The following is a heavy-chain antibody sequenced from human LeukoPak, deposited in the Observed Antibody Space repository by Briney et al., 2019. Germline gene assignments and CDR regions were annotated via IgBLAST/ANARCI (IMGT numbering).Heavy chain of an antibody. D-gene: IGHD3-22*01. CDR3: ANRGYQYYFDY. CDR1: GFTFSSYS. V-gene: IGHV3-21*04. CDR2: ISSSSSYI. Sequence: GGSLRLSCAASGFTFSSYSMNWVRQAPGNGLEWVSSISSSSSYIYYADSVKGRFTISRDNAKNSLYLQMNSLRAEDTAVYYCANRGYQYYFDYWGQGTLVTVSS. J-gene: IGHJ4*02.